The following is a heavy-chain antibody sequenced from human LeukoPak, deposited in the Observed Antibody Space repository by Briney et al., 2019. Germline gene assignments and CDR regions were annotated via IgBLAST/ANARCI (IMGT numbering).Heavy chain of an antibody. D-gene: IGHD6-13*01. J-gene: IGHJ4*02. CDR2: INPNSGGT. V-gene: IGHV1-2*02. Sequence: ASVKVSCKASGYTFIDFYIHWVRQAPGQGLEWMGWINPNSGGTNYAQKFQGRVTMTRDTSISTAYMELSRLRSDDTAVYYCARYPPSGSSWYVGDYWGQGTLVTVSS. CDR3: ARYPPSGSSWYVGDY. CDR1: GYTFIDFY.